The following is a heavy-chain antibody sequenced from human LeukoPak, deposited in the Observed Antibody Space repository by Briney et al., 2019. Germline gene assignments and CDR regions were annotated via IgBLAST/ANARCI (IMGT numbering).Heavy chain of an antibody. CDR3: ARDDYGSGRRPSDY. Sequence: GGSLRFSCAASGFTFSNYGMHWVRQAPGKGLEWVAFIRYDGSTKHYADSVKGRFTISRDNSKNTLYLQMNSLRAEDTAVYYCARDDYGSGRRPSDYWGQGTLVTVSS. CDR1: GFTFSNYG. J-gene: IGHJ4*02. D-gene: IGHD3-10*01. CDR2: IRYDGSTK. V-gene: IGHV3-30*02.